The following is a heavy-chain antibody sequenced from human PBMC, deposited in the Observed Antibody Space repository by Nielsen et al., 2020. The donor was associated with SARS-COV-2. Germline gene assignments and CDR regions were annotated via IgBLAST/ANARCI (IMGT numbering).Heavy chain of an antibody. Sequence: GESLKISCAASGFTFSDYYMNWVRQAPGKGLEWVSAISGSGGSTYYADSVKGRFTISRDNSKNTLYLQMNSLRAEDAAVYYCAKDDSPRITIFGVVPSSDYWGQGTLVTVSS. V-gene: IGHV3-23*01. CDR1: GFTFSDYY. CDR2: ISGSGGST. D-gene: IGHD3-3*01. J-gene: IGHJ4*02. CDR3: AKDDSPRITIFGVVPSSDY.